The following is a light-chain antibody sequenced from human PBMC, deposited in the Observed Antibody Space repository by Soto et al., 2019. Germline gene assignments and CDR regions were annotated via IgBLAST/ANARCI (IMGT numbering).Light chain of an antibody. V-gene: IGLV2-14*01. CDR1: SSDVGGYNY. Sequence: QSALTQPASVSGSPGQSITNSCTGTSSDVGGYNYVSWYQQHPGKAPKLIIYDVTNRPSGLSYRFSAAKSGSTDSLTISGLQAEYEADYYCSSYSSSTTPVLLGGVTKLTV. J-gene: IGLJ2*01. CDR2: DVT. CDR3: SSYSSSTTPVL.